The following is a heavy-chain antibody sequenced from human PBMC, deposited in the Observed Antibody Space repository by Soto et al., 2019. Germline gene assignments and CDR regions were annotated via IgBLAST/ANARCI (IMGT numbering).Heavy chain of an antibody. J-gene: IGHJ4*02. D-gene: IGHD3-3*01. CDR3: ARDFAYFDS. V-gene: IGHV4-30-2*01. CDR2: IYHSGST. Sequence: SETLSLTCAASGGSISSGGYSWSWIRQPPGKGLEWIGYIYHSGSTYYNPSLKSRVTISVDRSKNQFSLKLSSVTAADTAVYFCARDFAYFDSWGQGTLVTVSS. CDR1: GGSISSGGYS.